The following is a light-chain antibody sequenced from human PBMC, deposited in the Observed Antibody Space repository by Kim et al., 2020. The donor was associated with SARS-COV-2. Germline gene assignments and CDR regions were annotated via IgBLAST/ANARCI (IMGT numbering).Light chain of an antibody. V-gene: IGKV1-12*01. CDR1: HDVSTW. J-gene: IGKJ4*01. CDR2: AAS. CDR3: LQTNSFPLS. Sequence: DIQMTQSPSSLSASVGDRVTITCRASHDVSTWLAWYQHKPGKAPKLLIYAASSLQSGVPPRFSGSGSGTDFTLTISSLLPEDFAAYYCLQTNSFPLSFGGGTKVDIK.